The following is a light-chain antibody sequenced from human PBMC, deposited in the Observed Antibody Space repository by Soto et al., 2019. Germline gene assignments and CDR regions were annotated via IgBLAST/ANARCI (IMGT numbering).Light chain of an antibody. CDR3: QQRYSTPQT. CDR1: QSISSY. V-gene: IGKV1-39*01. J-gene: IGKJ1*01. CDR2: AAA. Sequence: DIQMTQSPSSLSASVGDRVTITCRAIQSISSYLNWYQKKPGKAPKLLIYAAASLQSGVPSRFSDSGSGTDFTLSSSSLQPEDFATYYCQQRYSTPQTFGQGTKVEIK.